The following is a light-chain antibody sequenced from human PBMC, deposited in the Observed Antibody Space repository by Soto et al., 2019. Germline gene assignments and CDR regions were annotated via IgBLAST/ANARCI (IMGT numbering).Light chain of an antibody. Sequence: EIVLTQSPATLSVSPGDRATLSCRASQSVNSNLAWYHLKPGQAPRLLIYGASIRAAGIPARFTGSESGTEFTLSISSLQFEDFAVYYCQQYDDWPWTFGHGTKVEIK. CDR1: QSVNSN. V-gene: IGKV3-15*01. CDR2: GAS. CDR3: QQYDDWPWT. J-gene: IGKJ1*01.